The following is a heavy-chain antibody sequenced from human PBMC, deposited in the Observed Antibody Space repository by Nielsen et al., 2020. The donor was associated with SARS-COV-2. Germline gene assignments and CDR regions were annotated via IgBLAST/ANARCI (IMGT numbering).Heavy chain of an antibody. Sequence: GSLKISCVVSGFTFSNAWMSWVRQAPGKGLEWVGRIKSRPDGGTTDFAAPVKDRFTISGDDSKNTLYLQMNSLYYCTTDPAPRGFGYWGQGTLVTVSS. CDR1: GFTFSNAW. CDR3: GFGY. D-gene: IGHD3-10*01. J-gene: IGHJ4*02. V-gene: IGHV3-15*01. CDR2: IKSRPDGGTT.